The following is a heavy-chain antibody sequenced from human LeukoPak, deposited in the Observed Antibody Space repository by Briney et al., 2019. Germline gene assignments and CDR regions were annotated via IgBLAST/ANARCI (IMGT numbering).Heavy chain of an antibody. CDR3: AKEIAAAEGMDV. D-gene: IGHD6-13*01. CDR1: GFTFSSYG. CDR2: ISYDGSNK. Sequence: PGRSLRLSCAASGFTFSSYGMHWVRQAPGKGLEWVAVISYDGSNKYYADSVKGRFTISRDNSKNTLYLQMNSLRAEDTAVYYCAKEIAAAEGMDVWGQGTTVTVSS. V-gene: IGHV3-30*18. J-gene: IGHJ6*02.